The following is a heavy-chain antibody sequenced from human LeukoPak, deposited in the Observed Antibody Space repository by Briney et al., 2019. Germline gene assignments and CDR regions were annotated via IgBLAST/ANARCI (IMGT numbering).Heavy chain of an antibody. CDR1: GGSISSFY. CDR3: ARIGYDYGDYGDY. D-gene: IGHD4-17*01. J-gene: IGHJ4*02. CDR2: IYYSGST. Sequence: SETLSLTCTVSGGSISSFYWSWIRQPPGEGLEWIGYIYYSGSTNYNPSLKSRVTISVDTSKNQFSLKLSSVTAADTAVYYCARIGYDYGDYGDYWGQGTLVTVSS. V-gene: IGHV4-59*01.